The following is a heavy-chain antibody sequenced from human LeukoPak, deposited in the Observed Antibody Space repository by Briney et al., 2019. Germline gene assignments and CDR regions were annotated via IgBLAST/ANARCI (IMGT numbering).Heavy chain of an antibody. D-gene: IGHD3-10*01. Sequence: SETLSLTCTVSGGSISSGGYYWSWIRQHPGKGLEWIGYIYYSGSTYYNPSLKSRVTISVDTSKNQFSLKLSSVTAADTAVYYCASPNYYGSGSYGMDVWGQGTTVTVSS. CDR2: IYYSGST. V-gene: IGHV4-31*03. J-gene: IGHJ6*02. CDR1: GGSISSGGYY. CDR3: ASPNYYGSGSYGMDV.